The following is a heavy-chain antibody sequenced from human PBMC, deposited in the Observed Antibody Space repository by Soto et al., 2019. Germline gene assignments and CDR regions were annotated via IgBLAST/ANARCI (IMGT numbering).Heavy chain of an antibody. CDR3: AKSGGILTRPALFDH. Sequence: GGSLRLSCAASGFTFSTYAMAWVRQAPGKGLEWVSGVSASGLNTDYADPVKGRFYISRDNSKNTVSLHMNSLRAEDTALYYCAKSGGILTRPALFDHWGQGTLVTVS. D-gene: IGHD3-9*01. CDR2: VSASGLNT. J-gene: IGHJ4*02. CDR1: GFTFSTYA. V-gene: IGHV3-23*01.